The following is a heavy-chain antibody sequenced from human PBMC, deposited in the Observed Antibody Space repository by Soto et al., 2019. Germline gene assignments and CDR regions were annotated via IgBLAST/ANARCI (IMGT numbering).Heavy chain of an antibody. J-gene: IGHJ4*02. Sequence: QITLKESGPTLVKPTQTLTLTCTFSGFSFSTSGVGVGWIRQPPGKALEWLAFMYWDDDKRYSPSLKSRLTITKDTSKNQVVLTMTNMDPVDTATYYCVHKLAAAYGYYFDYWGQGTLVTVSS. CDR3: VHKLAAAYGYYFDY. CDR2: MYWDDDK. V-gene: IGHV2-5*02. D-gene: IGHD6-13*01. CDR1: GFSFSTSGVG.